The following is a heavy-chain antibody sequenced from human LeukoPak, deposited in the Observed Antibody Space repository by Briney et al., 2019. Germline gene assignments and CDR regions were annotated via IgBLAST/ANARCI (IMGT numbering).Heavy chain of an antibody. J-gene: IGHJ4*02. CDR1: GFTFSSYG. V-gene: IGHV3-30*02. D-gene: IGHD2-21*02. CDR3: AKGGSAYCGGDCYYDY. CDR2: IRYDGSNK. Sequence: GGSLRLSCAASGFTFSSYGMHWVRQAPGKGLEWVAFIRYDGSNKYYADSVKGRFTISRDNSKNTLYLQMNSLRAEDTAVYYCAKGGSAYCGGDCYYDYWGQGTLVTVSS.